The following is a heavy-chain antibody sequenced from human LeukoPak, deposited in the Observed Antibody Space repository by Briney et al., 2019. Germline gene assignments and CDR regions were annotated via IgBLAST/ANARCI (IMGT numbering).Heavy chain of an antibody. CDR3: ARGRGSGWYDGNWFDP. J-gene: IGHJ5*02. Sequence: ASVKVSCKASGGTFSSYAISWVRQAPGQGLEWMGRIIPIFGTANYAQKFQGRVTITTDESTSTAYMELSSLRSEDTAVYYCARGRGSGWYDGNWFDPWGQGTLVTVSS. CDR1: GGTFSSYA. CDR2: IIPIFGTA. D-gene: IGHD6-19*01. V-gene: IGHV1-69*05.